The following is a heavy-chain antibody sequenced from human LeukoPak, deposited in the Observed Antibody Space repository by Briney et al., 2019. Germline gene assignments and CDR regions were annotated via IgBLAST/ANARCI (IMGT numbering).Heavy chain of an antibody. CDR2: IGNKRNSDTT. J-gene: IGHJ6*03. CDR1: RSAFSSSDHY. V-gene: IGHV3-72*01. CDR3: ARDIYYYYYMDV. Sequence: GGSLRLSCAASRSAFSSSDHYIDWVRQAPGKGLEWVGRIGNKRNSDTTEYAAFVKGRFSISRDDSKISPYLQMNSLKTEDTAVYYCARDIYYYYYMDVWGKGTTVTVSS.